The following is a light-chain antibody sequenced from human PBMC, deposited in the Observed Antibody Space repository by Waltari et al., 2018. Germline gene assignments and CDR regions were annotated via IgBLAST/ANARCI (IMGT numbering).Light chain of an antibody. CDR3: QQYNNWPQT. J-gene: IGKJ2*01. CDR1: QNINAK. CDR2: GGS. Sequence: DILMTQSPATLSVSLGERATLSCRASQNINAKLAGYQLRPGQAPRLLISGGSTRATGGPARFSGSGSGIEFTLTISGLQSEDFAVYSCQQYNNWPQTFGQGTKLEV. V-gene: IGKV3-15*01.